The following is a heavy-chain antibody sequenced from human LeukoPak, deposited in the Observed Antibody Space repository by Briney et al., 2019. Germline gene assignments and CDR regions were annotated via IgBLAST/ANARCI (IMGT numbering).Heavy chain of an antibody. D-gene: IGHD3-3*01. V-gene: IGHV4-31*03. CDR2: IYYSGST. CDR3: ARAPFYDFWRGYYLQYYYYYMDV. Sequence: PSQTLSLTCTVSGGSISSGDYYWSWIRQHPGKGLEWIGYIYYSGSTYYNPSLKSRVTISVDTSQNQFSLKLSSVTAADTAVYYCARAPFYDFWRGYYLQYYYYYMDVWGKGTTVTVSS. J-gene: IGHJ6*03. CDR1: GGSISSGDYY.